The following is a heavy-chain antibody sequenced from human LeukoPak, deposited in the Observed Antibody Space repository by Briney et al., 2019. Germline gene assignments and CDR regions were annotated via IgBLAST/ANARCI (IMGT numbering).Heavy chain of an antibody. Sequence: SETLSLTCTVSGGSLSSGGYYWSWIRQHPGTGLEWIGYIYYSGSTYYNPSLKSRVTISVDTSKNQFSLKLSSVTAADTAVYYCARDASNAGGFDYWGQGTLVTVSS. CDR3: ARDASNAGGFDY. J-gene: IGHJ4*02. V-gene: IGHV4-31*03. D-gene: IGHD2-2*01. CDR1: GGSLSSGGYY. CDR2: IYYSGST.